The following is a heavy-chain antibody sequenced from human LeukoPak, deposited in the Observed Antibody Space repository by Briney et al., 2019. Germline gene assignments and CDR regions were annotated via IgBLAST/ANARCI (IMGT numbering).Heavy chain of an antibody. Sequence: ASVTVSCKASGYTVTAYYMHWVRQAPGQGLEWMGRINPNSGGTNYTQKFQGRVTMTRDTSISTAYMKLSRLRSDDTAVYYCARDLKVKQWPSYPDYWGQGTLVTVSS. D-gene: IGHD6-19*01. CDR2: INPNSGGT. J-gene: IGHJ4*02. CDR1: GYTVTAYY. CDR3: ARDLKVKQWPSYPDY. V-gene: IGHV1-2*06.